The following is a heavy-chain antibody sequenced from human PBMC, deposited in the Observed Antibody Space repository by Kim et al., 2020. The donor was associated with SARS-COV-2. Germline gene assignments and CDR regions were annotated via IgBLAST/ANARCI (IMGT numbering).Heavy chain of an antibody. V-gene: IGHV4-59*01. Sequence: SETLSLTCTVSGGSISSYYWSWIRQPPGKGLEWIGYIYYSGSTNYNPSLKSRVTISVDTSKNQFSLKLSSVTAADTAVYYCAREGVYYGSGSYYSQFDYWGQGTLVTVSS. CDR2: IYYSGST. D-gene: IGHD3-10*01. CDR1: GGSISSYY. CDR3: AREGVYYGSGSYYSQFDY. J-gene: IGHJ4*02.